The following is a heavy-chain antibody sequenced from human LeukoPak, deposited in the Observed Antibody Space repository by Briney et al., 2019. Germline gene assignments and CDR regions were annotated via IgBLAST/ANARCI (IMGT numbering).Heavy chain of an antibody. CDR3: ARGVRGIISYYYYYMDL. CDR1: GTTLHWNL. Sequence: GSPRLFCSASGTTLHWNLMPWVRQNSGKGPVLVPRIYGDGSATTYADSVAGRFTISRDNAKNTIYLQMTSLRAEDTAVYYCARGVRGIISYYYYYMDLWGKGTTVTVSS. CDR2: IYGDGSAT. D-gene: IGHD3-10*01. J-gene: IGHJ6*03. V-gene: IGHV3-74*01.